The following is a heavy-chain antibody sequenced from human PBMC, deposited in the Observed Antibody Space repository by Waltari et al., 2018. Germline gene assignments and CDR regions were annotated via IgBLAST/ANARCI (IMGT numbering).Heavy chain of an antibody. CDR3: ARQIWDYDSSDRGAFDI. D-gene: IGHD3-22*01. Sequence: EVQLVQSGAEVKKSGESLKISCKGSGYSFSNYWIGWVRQMPGKGLEWMGIIYPGDSDKRYGPSFQGQVTMSADKSIRTAYLQWSSLNASDTAMYYCARQIWDYDSSDRGAFDIWGQGTMVTVSS. CDR2: IYPGDSDK. J-gene: IGHJ3*02. CDR1: GYSFSNYW. V-gene: IGHV5-51*01.